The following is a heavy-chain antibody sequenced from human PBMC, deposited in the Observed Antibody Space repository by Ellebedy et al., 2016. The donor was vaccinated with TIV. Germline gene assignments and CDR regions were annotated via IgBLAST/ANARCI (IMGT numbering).Heavy chain of an antibody. J-gene: IGHJ5*02. CDR2: IYFNGRT. CDR1: GGSISRSSSY. V-gene: IGHV4-39*01. D-gene: IGHD3-10*01. CDR3: ARWFGELLYVRWFDP. Sequence: SETLSLTCTVSGGSISRSSSYWGWIRQPPGKGLEWLGSIYFNGRTFYNPSLKSRVTIFVDTSTNQFSLKLTSVTVADTAVYYCARWFGELLYVRWFDPWGQGTLVTVSS.